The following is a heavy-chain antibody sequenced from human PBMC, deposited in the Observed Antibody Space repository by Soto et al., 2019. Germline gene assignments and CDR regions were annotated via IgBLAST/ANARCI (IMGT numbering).Heavy chain of an antibody. D-gene: IGHD6-6*01. CDR1: GGSISRGDYY. CDR2: IYYSGST. V-gene: IGHV4-30-4*01. CDR3: ARERPDGARLDP. J-gene: IGHJ5*02. Sequence: SETLSLTCTVSGGSISRGDYYWGWIRQPPGKGLEWIGYIYYSGSTYYNPSLKSRVTISVDTSKNQFSLKLSSVTAADTAVYYCARERPDGARLDPWGQGTLVTVSS.